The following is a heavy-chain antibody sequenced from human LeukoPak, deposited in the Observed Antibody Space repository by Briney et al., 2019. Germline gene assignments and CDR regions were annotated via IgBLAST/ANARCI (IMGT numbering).Heavy chain of an antibody. J-gene: IGHJ5*02. CDR3: ARESYYYGSGAYDP. D-gene: IGHD3-10*01. V-gene: IGHV3-11*01. CDR1: GFIISDYY. CDR2: SSTSGSTI. Sequence: GGSLRLSCAASGFIISDYYMSWSRQAPGKGLEWLSYSSTSGSTISYADSVKGRFTISRDNAKNSLYLQMNSLRAEDTAVYYCARESYYYGSGAYDPWGQGTLVTVSS.